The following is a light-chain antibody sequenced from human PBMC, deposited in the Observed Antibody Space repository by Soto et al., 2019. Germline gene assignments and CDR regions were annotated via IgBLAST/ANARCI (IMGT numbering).Light chain of an antibody. J-gene: IGLJ1*01. V-gene: IGLV1-40*01. CDR1: SSNIGAGYD. CDR2: GNS. CDR3: QSYDSSLSALYV. Sequence: QSVLTQPPSVSGAPGQRVTISCTGSSSNIGAGYDVHWYQQLPGTAPKLLIYGNSNRPSGVPDRFSGSKSGTSASLAITGLQAEDEADYYCQSYDSSLSALYVSGNGTKVTVL.